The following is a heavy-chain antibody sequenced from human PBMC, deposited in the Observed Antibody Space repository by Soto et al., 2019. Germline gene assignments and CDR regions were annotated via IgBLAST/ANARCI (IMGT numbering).Heavy chain of an antibody. V-gene: IGHV4-30-4*01. CDR1: GGSINSDEYY. J-gene: IGHJ4*01. Sequence: PSETLSLTCSVSGGSINSDEYYWSWIRQAPGEGLEWFGNINYSGRSSYNSALKSSLTISIYTSKDQFSLQLTSVSAADTAVYYYARDRSNSPDFFDFWGQGTLVTVSS. CDR3: ARDRSNSPDFFDF. CDR2: INYSGRS. D-gene: IGHD6-13*01.